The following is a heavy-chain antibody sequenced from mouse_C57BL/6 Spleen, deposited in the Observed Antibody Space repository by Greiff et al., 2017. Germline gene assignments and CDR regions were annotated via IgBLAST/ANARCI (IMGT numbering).Heavy chain of an antibody. CDR1: GYTFTDHT. J-gene: IGHJ1*03. CDR2: IYPRDGST. CDR3: ARYPIITTLPWCFDV. D-gene: IGHD1-1*01. V-gene: IGHV1-78*01. Sequence: QVQLQQSDAELVKPGASVKISCKVSGYTFTDHTIHWMKQRPEQGLEWIGDIYPRDGSTKYNEKLKGKGTLTADKSTSTAYIQLNSLTSEDSAVYFCARYPIITTLPWCFDVWGTGTTVTVSA.